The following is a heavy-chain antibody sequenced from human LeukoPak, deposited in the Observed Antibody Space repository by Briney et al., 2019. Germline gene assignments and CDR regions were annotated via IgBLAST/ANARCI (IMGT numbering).Heavy chain of an antibody. D-gene: IGHD5-12*01. J-gene: IGHJ6*03. CDR2: IYYSGST. V-gene: IGHV4-59*08. CDR1: GGSISSYY. CDR3: AKSRGYYYYYYMDV. Sequence: SETLSLTCTVSGGSISSYYWSWIRQPPGKGLEWIGYIYYSGSTNYNPSLKSRVTISVDTSKNQFSLKLSSVTVADTAVYYCAKSRGYYYYYYMDVWGKGTTVTVSS.